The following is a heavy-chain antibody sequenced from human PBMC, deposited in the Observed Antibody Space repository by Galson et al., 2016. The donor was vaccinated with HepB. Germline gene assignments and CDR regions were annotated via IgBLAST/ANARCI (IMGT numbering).Heavy chain of an antibody. Sequence: ETLSLTCTVSGGSISSYYWSWIRQPPGKGLEWIGHIYYSGSTNYNPSLKSRVTISVDTSKNQFSLKLRSVSAADTAVYYCARGTGHGGYSSGWSGGYWGHGTVVTVSS. D-gene: IGHD6-19*01. CDR1: GGSISSYY. CDR3: ARGTGHGGYSSGWSGGY. J-gene: IGHJ4*01. CDR2: IYYSGST. V-gene: IGHV4-59*01.